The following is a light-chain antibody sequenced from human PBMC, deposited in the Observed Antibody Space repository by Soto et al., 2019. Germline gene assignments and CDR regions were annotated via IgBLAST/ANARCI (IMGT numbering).Light chain of an antibody. Sequence: QSALTQPPSASGSPGQSVTISCTGTSSDVGGYNYVSWYQQHPGKAPKLLIYEVSKRPSGVPDRFSGSKSGDTASLTVSGLQPEDEADYYCSSYAGSNNVLFGGGTQLTVL. V-gene: IGLV2-8*01. J-gene: IGLJ2*01. CDR3: SSYAGSNNVL. CDR1: SSDVGGYNY. CDR2: EVS.